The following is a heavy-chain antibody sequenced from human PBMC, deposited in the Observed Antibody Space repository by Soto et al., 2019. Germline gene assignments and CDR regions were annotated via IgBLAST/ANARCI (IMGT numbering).Heavy chain of an antibody. Sequence: GASVKVSCKVSGYTLTELSMHWVRQAPGKGLEWMGGFDPEDGETIYAQKFQGRVTMTEDTSTDTAYMELSSLRSEDTAVYYCATPTYLGNAFDIWGQGTMVTVSS. J-gene: IGHJ3*02. V-gene: IGHV1-24*01. D-gene: IGHD3-10*01. CDR2: FDPEDGET. CDR1: GYTLTELS. CDR3: ATPTYLGNAFDI.